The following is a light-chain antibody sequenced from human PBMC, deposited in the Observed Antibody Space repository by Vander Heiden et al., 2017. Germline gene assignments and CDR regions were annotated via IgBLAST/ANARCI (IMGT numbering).Light chain of an antibody. CDR2: AVS. V-gene: IGKV1-39*01. Sequence: DIQMTKFPSALSAAVGYRVTITCRASQSISSYLNWYQQKLVIAPKLLIYAVSSLQSGVLSRFRASASRTDFTLTISRRQPEDFPTYYCHGRNTNGHTFGGGTKVEIK. CDR1: QSISSY. J-gene: IGKJ4*01. CDR3: HGRNTNGHT.